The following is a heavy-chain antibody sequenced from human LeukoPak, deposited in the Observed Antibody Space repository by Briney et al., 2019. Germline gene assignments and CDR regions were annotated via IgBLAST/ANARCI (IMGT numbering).Heavy chain of an antibody. V-gene: IGHV3-48*01. J-gene: IGHJ4*02. CDR1: GFTFSSYS. Sequence: GGSLRLSCAATGFTFSSYSMNWVRQAPGKGLEWVSYISSSSSTIYYADSVKGRFTISRDNAKNSLYLQMNSLRAEDTAVYYCARGFTYYYDSSGGRDWGQGTLVTVSS. D-gene: IGHD3-22*01. CDR2: ISSSSSTI. CDR3: ARGFTYYYDSSGGRD.